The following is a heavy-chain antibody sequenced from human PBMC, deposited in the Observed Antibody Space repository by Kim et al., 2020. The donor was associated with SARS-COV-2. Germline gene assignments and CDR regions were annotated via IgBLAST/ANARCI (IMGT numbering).Heavy chain of an antibody. D-gene: IGHD6-19*01. Sequence: GGSLRLSCTTSGFTFTDAWMNWVRQAPGKGLEWVGRIKDKSDGGTIDYATPVKDRFTISRDDSTRTLYLQMNSLKTEDTGRYYCVTGYSRGWDDVDHWG. J-gene: IGHJ3*01. CDR2: IKDKSDGGTI. CDR1: GFTFTDAW. CDR3: VTGYSRGWDDVDH. V-gene: IGHV3-15*01.